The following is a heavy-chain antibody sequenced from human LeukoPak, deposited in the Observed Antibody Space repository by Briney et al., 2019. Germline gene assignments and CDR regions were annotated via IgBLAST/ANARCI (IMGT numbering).Heavy chain of an antibody. Sequence: GGSLRPSCAASGFTFNTYSMTWVRQAPGKGLEWVSSISWTSDYIYYADSVKGRFTISRDNAKNSLYPQMNSLRAEDTAVYYCARVVVISPYGLDVWGQGTTVTVSS. CDR2: ISWTSDYI. CDR3: ARVVVISPYGLDV. CDR1: GFTFNTYS. V-gene: IGHV3-21*01. D-gene: IGHD3-16*02. J-gene: IGHJ6*02.